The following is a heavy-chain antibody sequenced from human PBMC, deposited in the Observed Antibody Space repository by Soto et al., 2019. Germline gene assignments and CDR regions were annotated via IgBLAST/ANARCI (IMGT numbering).Heavy chain of an antibody. V-gene: IGHV1-46*01. D-gene: IGHD2-15*01. CDR1: GYTFTSYY. J-gene: IGHJ5*02. CDR2: IDPSGGGT. Sequence: QVQLVQSGAEVKKPGASVKVSCKASGYTFTSYYMHWVRQAPGQGLEWMGIIDPSGGGTSYAQKFQGRLTMTRDTSTSTVYMEQSSLRSEDTAVYYCARDRVDCSGGNCWRSVEDTWGQGTLVTVSS. CDR3: ARDRVDCSGGNCWRSVEDT.